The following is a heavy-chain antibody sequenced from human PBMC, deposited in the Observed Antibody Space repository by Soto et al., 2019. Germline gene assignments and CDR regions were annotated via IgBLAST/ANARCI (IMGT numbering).Heavy chain of an antibody. CDR3: AHRYWAASGTRYYFDY. D-gene: IGHD6-13*01. J-gene: IGHJ4*02. V-gene: IGHV2-5*02. CDR1: GFSFTTDGMG. CDR2: IYWADDK. Sequence: QITLKESGPTLVKPTQTLTLTCTFSGFSFTTDGMGVGWIRQPPGKALEWLALIYWADDKRYSPSLKSRLTTTKDASRTPVVLTLTNMDPADTATYYCAHRYWAASGTRYYFDYWGQGTLVTVSS.